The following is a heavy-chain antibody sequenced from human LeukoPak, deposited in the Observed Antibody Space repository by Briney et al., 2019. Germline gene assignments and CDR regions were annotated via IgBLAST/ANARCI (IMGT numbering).Heavy chain of an antibody. V-gene: IGHV3-23*01. D-gene: IGHD2-21*02. CDR3: AKRVSVVTGGKQLWFDP. Sequence: GGSLRLSCAASGFTFSTYAMTWVRQAPGKGLEWVSGISGSGSSTYYADSVKGRFTISRDNSKNTLYLQMNSLRAEDTAVYYCAKRVSVVTGGKQLWFDPWGQGTLVTVSS. CDR2: ISGSGSST. J-gene: IGHJ5*02. CDR1: GFTFSTYA.